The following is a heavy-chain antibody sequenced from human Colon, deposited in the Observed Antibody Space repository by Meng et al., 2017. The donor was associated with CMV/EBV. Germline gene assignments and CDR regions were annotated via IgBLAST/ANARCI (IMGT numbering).Heavy chain of an antibody. CDR1: EFIFNNHG. Sequence: GESLKISCAASEFIFNNHGIHWLRQAPGKGLEWVSIIYNADNTFYADSVRGRFTISRDTSMDTLYLQLNNLRVEDTAVYYCAKGLNSGSRYNAFDILGQGTVVTVSS. CDR3: AKGLNSGSRYNAFDI. CDR2: IYNADNT. J-gene: IGHJ3*02. V-gene: IGHV3-23*03. D-gene: IGHD3-22*01.